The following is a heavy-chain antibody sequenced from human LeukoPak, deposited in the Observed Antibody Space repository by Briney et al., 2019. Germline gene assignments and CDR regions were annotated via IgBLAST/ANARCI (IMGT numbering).Heavy chain of an antibody. J-gene: IGHJ4*02. D-gene: IGHD3-22*01. Sequence: SVKVSCKASGGTFSSYAISWVRQAPGQGLEWMGGIIPIFGTANYAQKFQGRVTITADESTSTAYMELSSLRSEDTAVYYCARGSYYYDSSGYYPPTSTFDYWGQGTLVTVSS. CDR2: IIPIFGTA. CDR1: GGTFSSYA. CDR3: ARGSYYYDSSGYYPPTSTFDY. V-gene: IGHV1-69*01.